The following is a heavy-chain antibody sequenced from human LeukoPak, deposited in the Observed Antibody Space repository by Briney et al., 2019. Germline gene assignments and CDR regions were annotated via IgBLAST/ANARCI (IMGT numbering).Heavy chain of an antibody. CDR2: INHSGST. J-gene: IGHJ4*02. Sequence: SETLSLTCTVSGGSISSGSYYWSWIRQPPGKGLEWIGEINHSGSTNYNPSLKSRVTISVDTSKNQFSLKLSSVTAADTAVYYCARGRKDSPSGSYYVVRKPFDYWGQGTLVTVSS. CDR3: ARGRKDSPSGSYYVVRKPFDY. V-gene: IGHV4-39*07. D-gene: IGHD1-26*01. CDR1: GGSISSGSYY.